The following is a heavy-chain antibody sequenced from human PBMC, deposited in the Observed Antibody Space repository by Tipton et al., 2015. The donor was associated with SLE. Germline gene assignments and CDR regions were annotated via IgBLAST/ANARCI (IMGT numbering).Heavy chain of an antibody. Sequence: PGLVKPSETLSLICDVSGVSVSGYYWSWIRQSPEKGLEWIGDVHNSGDVNHNPSLKSRVAMSVDTSKNQFSLKLTSVTAADTAVYYCARTGGFCTSTSCYNWGQGTLVTVSS. J-gene: IGHJ4*02. CDR1: GVSVSGYY. CDR3: ARTGGFCTSTSCYN. CDR2: VHNSGDV. D-gene: IGHD2-2*02. V-gene: IGHV4-34*10.